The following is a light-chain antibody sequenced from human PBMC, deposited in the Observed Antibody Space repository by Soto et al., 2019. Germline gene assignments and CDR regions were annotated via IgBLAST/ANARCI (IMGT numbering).Light chain of an antibody. J-gene: IGKJ1*01. CDR2: RAS. CDR3: QQYNNWPLT. V-gene: IGKV3-15*01. Sequence: EIVMTQSPSTLAVSPGERATLSCGASQSVSSTLAWYQQKPGQAPRLLIYRASTRATGIPARFSGSGSGTEFTLTISSLQSEDFALYYCQQYNNWPLTFGQGTKVDI. CDR1: QSVSST.